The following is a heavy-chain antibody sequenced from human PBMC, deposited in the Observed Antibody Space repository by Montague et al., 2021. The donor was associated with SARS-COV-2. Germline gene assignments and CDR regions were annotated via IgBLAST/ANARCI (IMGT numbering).Heavy chain of an antibody. CDR2: INHTGSS. Sequence: SETLSLTCTFSGGSISTIVNFWTWIRQTPGRGLEWIGEINHTGSSNYNPSFKSRVIMSVDTSKNQFSLKLSSVTAADTAVYYCARAIQSQPLVVVIAIPRPFYYFDHWGQGTLVTVSS. D-gene: IGHD2-21*01. CDR1: GGSISTIVNF. CDR3: ARAIQSQPLVVVIAIPRPFYYFDH. V-gene: IGHV4-34*01. J-gene: IGHJ4*02.